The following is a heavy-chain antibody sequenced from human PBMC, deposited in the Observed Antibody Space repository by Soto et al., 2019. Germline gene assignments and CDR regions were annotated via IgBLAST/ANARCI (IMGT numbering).Heavy chain of an antibody. CDR1: GFTFSSYG. J-gene: IGHJ4*02. CDR3: AKDTAMVIGDY. D-gene: IGHD5-18*01. CDR2: ISYDVSNK. Sequence: QVQLVESGGGVVQPGRSLRLSCAASGFTFSSYGMHWVRQAPGKGLEWVAVISYDVSNKYYADSVKGRFTISRDNSKNTLYLQMNSLRAEDTAVYYCAKDTAMVIGDYWGQGTLVTVSS. V-gene: IGHV3-30*18.